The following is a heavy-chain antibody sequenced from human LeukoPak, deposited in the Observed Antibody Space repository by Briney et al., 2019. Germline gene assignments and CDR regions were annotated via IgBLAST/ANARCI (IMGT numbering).Heavy chain of an antibody. V-gene: IGHV3-23*01. D-gene: IGHD3-3*01. J-gene: IGHJ3*02. CDR1: GFTFSSYA. CDR3: AKVPVFSLTISEVVTDDAFDI. Sequence: GGSLRLSCAASGFTFSSYAMSWVRQAPGKGLEWVSAISGSGGATYYADSVKGRFTISRDNSKNTLYLQMNSLRAEDTTVYYCAKVPVFSLTISEVVTDDAFDIWGQGTIVTVSS. CDR2: ISGSGGAT.